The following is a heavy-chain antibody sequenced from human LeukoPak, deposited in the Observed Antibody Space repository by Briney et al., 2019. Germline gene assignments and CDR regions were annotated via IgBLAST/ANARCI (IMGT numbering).Heavy chain of an antibody. Sequence: SETLSLTCTVSGGSISSYYWSWIRQPAGKGLEWIGRIYTSGSTNYNPSLSSRVSISLDTSRNQFFLRLTSVTPADTALYYCARFSSGCSTASCYLTNWGQGILVTVSS. D-gene: IGHD2-2*01. J-gene: IGHJ4*02. CDR3: ARFSSGCSTASCYLTN. V-gene: IGHV4-4*07. CDR1: GGSISSYY. CDR2: IYTSGST.